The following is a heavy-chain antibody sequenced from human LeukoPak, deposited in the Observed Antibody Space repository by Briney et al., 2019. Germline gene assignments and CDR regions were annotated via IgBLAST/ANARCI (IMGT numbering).Heavy chain of an antibody. J-gene: IGHJ4*02. D-gene: IGHD1-14*01. CDR1: GFTFSSYE. CDR2: ISYDGSNK. V-gene: IGHV3-30*03. CDR3: ARGRPAED. Sequence: GGSLRLSCAASGFTFSSYEMNWVRQAPGKGLEWVAVISYDGSNKYYADSVKGRFTISRDNSKNTLYLQMNSLRAEDTAVYYCARGRPAEDWGQGTLVTVSS.